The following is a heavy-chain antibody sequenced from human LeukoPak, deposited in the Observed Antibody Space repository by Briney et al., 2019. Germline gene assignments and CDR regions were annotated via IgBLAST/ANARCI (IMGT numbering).Heavy chain of an antibody. D-gene: IGHD1-1*01. CDR1: GFTFSDYY. CDR2: ISSSGSTI. J-gene: IGHJ6*03. CDR3: ARVVTAAWSERRPGYFYMDV. V-gene: IGHV3-11*04. Sequence: PGGSLRLSCAASGFTFSDYYMSWLRQAPGKGLEWVSYISSSGSTIYYADSVKCRFTISRDNAKNSLYLQRNSLRAEDTAVYYCARVVTAAWSERRPGYFYMDVWGKGTTVTVSS.